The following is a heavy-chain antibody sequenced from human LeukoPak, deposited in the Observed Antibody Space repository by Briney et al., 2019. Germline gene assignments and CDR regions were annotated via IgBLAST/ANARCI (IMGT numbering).Heavy chain of an antibody. CDR2: IYYSGST. D-gene: IGHD3-10*01. J-gene: IGHJ4*02. Sequence: SEALSLTCTVSLGSISSYYWSWIRQPPGKGLEWMGHIYYSGSTNYNPSLESRVTISVDTSKNQFYLKLSSVTAADTAVYYCARVLYTWGTSSSGSFDYWGQGTLVTVSS. CDR1: LGSISSYY. V-gene: IGHV4-59*01. CDR3: ARVLYTWGTSSSGSFDY.